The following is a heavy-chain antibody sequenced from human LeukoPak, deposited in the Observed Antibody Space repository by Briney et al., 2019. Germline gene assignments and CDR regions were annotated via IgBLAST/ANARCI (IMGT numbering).Heavy chain of an antibody. CDR3: AREPDQYYYDSSGYFSYNWFDP. CDR2: IYTSGST. Sequence: PSQTLSLTRTVSGGSISSGSYYWSWIRQPAGKGLEWIGRIYTSGSTNYNPSLKSRVTIPVDTSKNQFSLKLSSVTAADTAVYYCAREPDQYYYDSSGYFSYNWFDPWGQGTLVTVSS. V-gene: IGHV4-61*02. CDR1: GGSISSGSYY. D-gene: IGHD3-22*01. J-gene: IGHJ5*02.